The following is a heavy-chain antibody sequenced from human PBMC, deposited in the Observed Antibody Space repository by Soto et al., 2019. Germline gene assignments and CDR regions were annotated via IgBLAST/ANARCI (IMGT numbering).Heavy chain of an antibody. CDR3: ARQIYDSDTGPNFQYYFDS. CDR2: IDPSDSQT. Sequence: GESRKISCKRSGYSFAGYWITWVRQKPGKGLEWMGRIDPSDSQTYYSPSFRGHVTISVTKSITTVFLQWSSLRASDTAMYYCARQIYDSDTGPNFQYYFDSWGQGTPVTVSS. CDR1: GYSFAGYW. D-gene: IGHD3-22*01. V-gene: IGHV5-10-1*01. J-gene: IGHJ4*02.